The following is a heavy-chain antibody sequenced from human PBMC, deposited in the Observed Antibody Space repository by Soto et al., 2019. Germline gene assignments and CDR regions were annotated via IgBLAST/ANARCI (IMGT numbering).Heavy chain of an antibody. D-gene: IGHD3-10*01. CDR3: ARDFHYGSGSYYPSYYYYYGMDV. CDR1: GGSISSGGYY. J-gene: IGHJ6*02. Sequence: SETLSLTCTVSGGSISSGGYYWSWIRQHPGKGLEWIGYIYYSGSTYYNPSLKSRVTISVDTSKNQFSLKLSSVTAADTAVYYCARDFHYGSGSYYPSYYYYYGMDVWGQGTTVTVSS. V-gene: IGHV4-31*03. CDR2: IYYSGST.